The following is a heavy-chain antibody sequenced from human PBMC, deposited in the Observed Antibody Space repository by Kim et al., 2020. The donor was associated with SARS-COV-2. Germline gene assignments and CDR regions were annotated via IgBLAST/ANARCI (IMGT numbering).Heavy chain of an antibody. D-gene: IGHD5-18*01. CDR3: ARATQGYGYRYGMGV. V-gene: IGHV3-11*01. Sequence: GGSLRLSCAASGFTFSDFYLAWIRQAPGKGLEWTSYISSSGSTIYYVDSVKGRFTISRDNAKNSLYLQMNSLRAEDTAVYYCARATQGYGYRYGMGVWGHGTTVTVSS. J-gene: IGHJ6*02. CDR2: ISSSGSTI. CDR1: GFTFSDFY.